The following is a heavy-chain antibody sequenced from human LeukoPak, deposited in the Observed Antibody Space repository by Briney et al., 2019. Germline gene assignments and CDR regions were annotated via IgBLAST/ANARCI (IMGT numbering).Heavy chain of an antibody. CDR1: GFTLSSYG. CDR2: SGGTSGST. V-gene: IGHV3-23*01. Sequence: PGGSLRLSCEAPGFTLSSYGMSWVRQAPGKGLEWVSGSGGTSGSTYYADSVKGRFTISRDNAKNSLYLQMNSLRAEDTAVYYCARRVTYNWNYVDYWGQGTLVTVSS. J-gene: IGHJ4*02. D-gene: IGHD1-20*01. CDR3: ARRVTYNWNYVDY.